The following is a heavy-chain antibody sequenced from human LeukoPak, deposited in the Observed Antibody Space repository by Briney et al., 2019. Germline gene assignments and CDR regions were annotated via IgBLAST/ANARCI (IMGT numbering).Heavy chain of an antibody. CDR1: GYTLTELS. CDR3: ATSDYGSGSYREHDY. V-gene: IGHV1-24*01. D-gene: IGHD3-10*01. CDR2: FDPEDGET. J-gene: IGHJ4*02. Sequence: ASVKVSCKVSGYTLTELSMHWVRQAPGKGPEWMGGFDPEDGETIYAQKFQGRVTMTEDTSTDTAYMELSSLRSEDTAVYYCATSDYGSGSYREHDYWGQGTLVTVSS.